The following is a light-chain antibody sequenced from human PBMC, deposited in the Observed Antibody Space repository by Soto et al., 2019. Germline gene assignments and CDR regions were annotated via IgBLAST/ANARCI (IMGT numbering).Light chain of an antibody. CDR3: SSYAGTNKV. CDR1: SGDVGGHNF. V-gene: IGLV2-8*01. Sequence: QSVLTQPPSASGSPGQSVTISCTGTSGDVGGHNFVSWYQFHPGKAPKLIIYEVSKRPSGVPNRFSGSKSDNTASLTVSGLQAEDEADYFCSSYAGTNKVFGGGTKLNVL. J-gene: IGLJ3*02. CDR2: EVS.